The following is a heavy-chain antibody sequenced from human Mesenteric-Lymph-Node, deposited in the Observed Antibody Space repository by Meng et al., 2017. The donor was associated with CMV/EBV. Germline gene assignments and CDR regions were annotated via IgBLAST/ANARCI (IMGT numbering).Heavy chain of an antibody. V-gene: IGHV3-11*06. Sequence: GFTFSDNYMSWIRQAPGKGLEWSSYISDDSRFINYADSVKGRFTISRDNARNSLYLQMNNLRADDTAVYYCARDRRGLVAGSQNFDYWGQGTLVTVSS. CDR3: ARDRRGLVAGSQNFDY. D-gene: IGHD6-19*01. CDR2: ISDDSRFI. J-gene: IGHJ4*02. CDR1: GFTFSDNY.